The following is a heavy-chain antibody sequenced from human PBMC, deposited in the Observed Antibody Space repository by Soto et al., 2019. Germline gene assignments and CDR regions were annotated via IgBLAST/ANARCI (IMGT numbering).Heavy chain of an antibody. CDR1: GGSISSGPYS. V-gene: IGHV4-39*01. D-gene: IGHD2-2*01. CDR2: FYYSEST. J-gene: IGHJ6*02. CDR3: ARLGGYCSSSSCYGYYGMDV. Sequence: SETLSLTCTVSGGSISSGPYSWGWIRQPPGEGLEWIGTFYYSESTYHNPSLESRVTISVDTSKNQFSLKVTSVTVADTAVYYCARLGGYCSSSSCYGYYGMDVSGQGTTVTVSS.